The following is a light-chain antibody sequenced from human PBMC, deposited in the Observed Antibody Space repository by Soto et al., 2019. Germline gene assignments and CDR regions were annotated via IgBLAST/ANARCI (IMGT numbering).Light chain of an antibody. CDR1: SSNIGSNT. V-gene: IGLV1-44*01. CDR3: AAWDDSLNCCV. J-gene: IGLJ1*01. CDR2: SNN. Sequence: QSVLTQPPSEFGTPGQRVTISCSGSSSNIGSNTVNWYQQLPGAAPKLLIFSNNQRPSGVPDRFSGSKSGTSASLAISGPQSEDEADYYCAAWDDSLNCCVFGTGTKVTVL.